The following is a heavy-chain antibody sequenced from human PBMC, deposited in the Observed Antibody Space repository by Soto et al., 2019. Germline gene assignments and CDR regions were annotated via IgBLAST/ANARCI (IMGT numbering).Heavy chain of an antibody. CDR3: AKDTGSGWYPYYFDY. Sequence: EVQLLESGGGLVQPGGSLRLSCAASGFTFSSYAMSWVRQAPGKGLEWVSAISGSGGSTYYADSVKGRFTISRDNYKNTLYRQMNSLRAEDTAVYYCAKDTGSGWYPYYFDYWGQGTLVTVSS. CDR2: ISGSGGST. CDR1: GFTFSSYA. D-gene: IGHD6-19*01. J-gene: IGHJ4*02. V-gene: IGHV3-23*01.